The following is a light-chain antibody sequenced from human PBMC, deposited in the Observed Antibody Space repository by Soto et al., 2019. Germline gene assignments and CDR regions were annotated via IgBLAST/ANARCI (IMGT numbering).Light chain of an antibody. V-gene: IGKV1-5*01. CDR2: DSS. Sequence: DIQMTQSPSTLFASVGDRVTITCRASQSVRNWLAWYQQKPGRAPQLLIYDSSTLEPGVPSRFRGSGSGTEFTLTINGLQPDDFATYYCQQTSAFPRTFGQGTKVDIK. J-gene: IGKJ1*01. CDR1: QSVRNW. CDR3: QQTSAFPRT.